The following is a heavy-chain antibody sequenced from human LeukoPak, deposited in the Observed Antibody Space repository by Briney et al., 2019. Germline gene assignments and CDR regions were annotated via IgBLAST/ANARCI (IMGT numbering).Heavy chain of an antibody. Sequence: SETLSLTCTVSGVSIRSHYWSWIRQPPGKGLEWIGYIYYTGSTNYNPSLKSRVTISVDTSKNQFSLKLSSVTAADTAVYYCARGVVAAPQTFDYWGQGTLVAVSS. D-gene: IGHD2-15*01. J-gene: IGHJ4*02. V-gene: IGHV4-59*11. CDR1: GVSIRSHY. CDR3: ARGVVAAPQTFDY. CDR2: IYYTGST.